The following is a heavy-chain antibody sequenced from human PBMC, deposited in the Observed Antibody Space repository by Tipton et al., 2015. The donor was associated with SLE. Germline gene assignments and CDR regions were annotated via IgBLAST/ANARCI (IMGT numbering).Heavy chain of an antibody. V-gene: IGHV1-8*01. Sequence: QLVQSGAEVTKPGASVKVSCKASGYAFISFEIHWVRQATGQGLEWMGWISPNTGNTGYAQKFQGRVTLTRDTSVSTAYMELTSPRSDDTAVYYCARGLGDEYGDHQFDYWGQGTLVTVSS. CDR1: GYAFISFE. CDR2: ISPNTGNT. CDR3: ARGLGDEYGDHQFDY. J-gene: IGHJ4*02. D-gene: IGHD4-17*01.